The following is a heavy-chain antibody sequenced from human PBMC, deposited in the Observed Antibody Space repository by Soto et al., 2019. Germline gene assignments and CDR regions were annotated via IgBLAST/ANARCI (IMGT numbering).Heavy chain of an antibody. CDR2: IYPGDFDI. CDR1: VYSFTSYW. V-gene: IGHV5-51*01. Sequence: PGESLKISCKSSVYSFTSYWIGWVRQMPGKGLEWMGIIYPGDFDIRYSPSFQGQVTISADKSISTVYLLWRSLKASDTAMYYCARSSSPAWDSNYFYGMDVWGQGTTVTVSS. J-gene: IGHJ6*02. D-gene: IGHD1-26*01. CDR3: ARSSSPAWDSNYFYGMDV.